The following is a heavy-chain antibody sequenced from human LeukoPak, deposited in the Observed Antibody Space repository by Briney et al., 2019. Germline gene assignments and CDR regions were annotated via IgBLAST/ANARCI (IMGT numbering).Heavy chain of an antibody. CDR1: GFTFTSYS. V-gene: IGHV3-23*01. Sequence: GGSLRLSCAASGFTFTSYSMNWVRQAPGKGLEWISTISGGGGSTYYADSVKGRFTISRDNSKNTLYLQVNSLRAEDTAVYYCAKGGKWDVTPFDYWGQGTPVTVSS. J-gene: IGHJ4*02. D-gene: IGHD1-26*01. CDR3: AKGGKWDVTPFDY. CDR2: ISGGGGST.